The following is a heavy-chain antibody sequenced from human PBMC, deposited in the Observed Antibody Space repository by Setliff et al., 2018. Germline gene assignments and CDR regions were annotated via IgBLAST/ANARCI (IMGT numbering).Heavy chain of an antibody. D-gene: IGHD2-15*01. CDR3: ARTCSGSGCYAGLES. CDR1: GFAFSSYT. V-gene: IGHV3-21*01. J-gene: IGHJ4*02. CDR2: ISSSGDYV. Sequence: PGGSLRLSCAASGFAFSSYTINWVRQAPGKGLEWVSSISSSGDYVYYADSVMGRFTVSRDNSKNTLYLQMNSLRVEDTAVYYCARTCSGSGCYAGLESWGQGTLVTVSS.